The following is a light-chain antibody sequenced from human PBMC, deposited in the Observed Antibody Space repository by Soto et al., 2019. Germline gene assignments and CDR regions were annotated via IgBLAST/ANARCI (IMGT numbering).Light chain of an antibody. CDR3: SLYTSENTYV. V-gene: IGLV2-14*02. J-gene: IGLJ1*01. CDR1: SNDIGSYDL. CDR2: EAS. Sequence: QSALTQPASVSGSPGQSITISCTGTSNDIGSYDLVSWYQQHPGKVPKLIIYEASNRPSGVPDRFSGSKSGNTASLTISGLQAADEADYYCSLYTSENTYVFGTGTKLTVL.